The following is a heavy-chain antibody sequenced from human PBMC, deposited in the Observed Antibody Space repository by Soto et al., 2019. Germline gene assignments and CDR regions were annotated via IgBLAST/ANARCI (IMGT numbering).Heavy chain of an antibody. CDR2: ISGSGSST. CDR1: GFTFSYYW. Sequence: GGSLRLSCAASGFTFSYYWMHWVRQAPGKGLEWVSAISGSGSSTYYADSVKGRFTISRDNSENTLFLQMNSLRAEDTAVYYCAYFTALNYYYGMDVWGQGTTVTVSS. J-gene: IGHJ6*02. CDR3: AYFTALNYYYGMDV. V-gene: IGHV3-23*01. D-gene: IGHD1-26*01.